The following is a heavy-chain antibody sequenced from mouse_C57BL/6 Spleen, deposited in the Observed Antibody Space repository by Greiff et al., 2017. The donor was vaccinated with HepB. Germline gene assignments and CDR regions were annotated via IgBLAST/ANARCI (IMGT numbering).Heavy chain of an antibody. Sequence: EVQLQQSGAELVRPGASVKLSCTASGFNIKDYYMHWVKQRPEQGLEWIGRIDPEDGDTEYAPKFQGKATRTADTSSNTAYLQLSRLTSEDTAVYYCTTSPGRYFDVWGTGTTVTVSS. CDR1: GFNIKDYY. V-gene: IGHV14-1*01. CDR2: IDPEDGDT. D-gene: IGHD3-2*02. CDR3: TTSPGRYFDV. J-gene: IGHJ1*03.